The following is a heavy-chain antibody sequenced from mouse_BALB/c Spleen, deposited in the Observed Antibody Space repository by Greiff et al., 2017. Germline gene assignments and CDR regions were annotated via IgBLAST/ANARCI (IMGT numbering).Heavy chain of an antibody. CDR1: GFNIKDTY. J-gene: IGHJ4*01. D-gene: IGHD3-2*01. CDR3: SYPSLDSSGYDAMDY. V-gene: IGHV14-3*02. CDR2: IDPANGNT. Sequence: EVQLQESGAELVKPGASVKLSCTASGFNIKDTYMHWVKQRPEQGLEWIGRIDPANGNTKYDPKFQGKATITADTSSNTAYLQLSSLTSEDTAVYFCSYPSLDSSGYDAMDYWGQGTSVTVSS.